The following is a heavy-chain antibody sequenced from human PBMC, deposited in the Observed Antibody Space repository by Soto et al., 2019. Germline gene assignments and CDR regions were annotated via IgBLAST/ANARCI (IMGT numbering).Heavy chain of an antibody. CDR2: INHSGST. V-gene: IGHV4-34*01. CDR3: VRGRRGYSYGLFDY. J-gene: IGHJ4*02. D-gene: IGHD5-18*01. CDR1: GGSFSGYY. Sequence: QVQLQQWGAGLLKPSETLSLTCAVYGGSFSGYYWSWIRQPPGKGLEWIGEINHSGSTNYNPSLKSRVARSVDTSKNQFPLKLSFVTAADTVVYDCVRGRRGYSYGLFDYWGQVTLVTVSS.